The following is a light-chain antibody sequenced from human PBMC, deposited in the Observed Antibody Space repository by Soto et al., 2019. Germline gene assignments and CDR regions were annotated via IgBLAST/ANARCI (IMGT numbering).Light chain of an antibody. CDR2: EVS. CDR3: SSYTSISTPVV. V-gene: IGLV2-14*01. J-gene: IGLJ2*01. CDR1: SSDVGGYNY. Sequence: QSALTQPASVSGSPGQSITISCTGTSSDVGGYNYVSWYQQHPGKAPKLVIYEVSNRPSGVSNRFSGSKSDNTASLTISGRQAEDEADYYCSSYTSISTPVVFGGGTQLTVL.